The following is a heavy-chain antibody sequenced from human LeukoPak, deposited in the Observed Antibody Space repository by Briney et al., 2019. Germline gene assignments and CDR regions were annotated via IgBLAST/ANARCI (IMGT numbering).Heavy chain of an antibody. J-gene: IGHJ4*02. CDR2: ISGSGGST. CDR3: AKDSSGIAAGTYYFDY. CDR1: GFTFSSYA. D-gene: IGHD6-13*01. V-gene: IGHV3-23*01. Sequence: GGSLRLSCAASGFTFSSYAMSWVRQAPGKGLEWVSAISGSGGSTFYADSVKGRFTVSRDNSKNTLYLQMNSLRAEDTAVYYCAKDSSGIAAGTYYFDYWGQGTLVTVSS.